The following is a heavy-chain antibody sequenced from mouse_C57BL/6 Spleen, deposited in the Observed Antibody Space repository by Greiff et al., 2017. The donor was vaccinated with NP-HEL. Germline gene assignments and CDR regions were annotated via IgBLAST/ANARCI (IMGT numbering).Heavy chain of an antibody. J-gene: IGHJ1*03. Sequence: EVQRVESGPGLVKPSQSLSLTCSVTGYSITSGYYWNWIRQFPGNKLEWMGYISYDGSNNYNPSLKNRISITRDTSKNQFFLKLNSVTTEDTATYYCARLNYYGSSYWYFDVWGTGTTVTVSS. V-gene: IGHV3-6*01. CDR2: ISYDGSN. CDR1: GYSITSGYY. D-gene: IGHD1-1*01. CDR3: ARLNYYGSSYWYFDV.